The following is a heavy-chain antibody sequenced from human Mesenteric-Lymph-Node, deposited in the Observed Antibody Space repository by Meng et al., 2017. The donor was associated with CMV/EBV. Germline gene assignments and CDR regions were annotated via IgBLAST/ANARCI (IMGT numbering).Heavy chain of an antibody. CDR3: ARHQRWLKSEGGFNY. CDR1: GGSFSGYY. J-gene: IGHJ4*02. V-gene: IGHV4-34*01. D-gene: IGHD4-23*01. Sequence: PHWGAGLLQPSEPLSLTCAVHGGSFSGYYWSWIRQPPGKGLEWIGEINHSGSTNYNPSLKSRVTISVDTSKNQFSLKLSSVTAADTAVYYCARHQRWLKSEGGFNYWGQGTLVTVSS. CDR2: INHSGST.